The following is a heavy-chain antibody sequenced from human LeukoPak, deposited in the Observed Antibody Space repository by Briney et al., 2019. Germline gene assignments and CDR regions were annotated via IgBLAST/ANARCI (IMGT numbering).Heavy chain of an antibody. CDR3: ARGGITMVRGVIREFWFDP. CDR1: GFTFSSYW. V-gene: IGHV3-74*01. J-gene: IGHJ5*02. D-gene: IGHD3-10*01. Sequence: GGSLRLSCAASGFTFSSYWMHWVRQAPGKGLVWVSRIASDGSTVYADSVKGRFTISRDNAKNSLYLQMNSLRAEDTAVYYCARGGITMVRGVIREFWFDPWGQGTLVTVSS. CDR2: IASDGST.